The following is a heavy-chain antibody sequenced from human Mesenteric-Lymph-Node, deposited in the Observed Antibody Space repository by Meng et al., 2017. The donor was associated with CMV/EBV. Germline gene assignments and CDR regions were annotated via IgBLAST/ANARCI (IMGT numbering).Heavy chain of an antibody. J-gene: IGHJ5*02. CDR2: INAGNGDT. CDR3: LRGDWFDP. V-gene: IGHV1-3*01. Sequence: SVNFSCKASGYTFTTYPIHWVRQAPGQRHEWMGWINAGNGDTKYSQKFQDRVTITRDTSASTAYMELSSLTSEDTAVYYCLRGDWFDPWGQGTLVTVSS. CDR1: GYTFTTYP. D-gene: IGHD3-16*01.